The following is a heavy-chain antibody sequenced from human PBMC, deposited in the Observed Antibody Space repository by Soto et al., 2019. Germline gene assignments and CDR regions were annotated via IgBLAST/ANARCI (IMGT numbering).Heavy chain of an antibody. Sequence: GGSLRLSCAASGFTFSSYAMSWVRQAPGKGLEWVSAISGSGGSTYYADSVKGRFTISRDNSKNTLYLQMNSLRAEDTAVYYCAKDHPGVVVVITGPFDYWGQGTLVTVSS. J-gene: IGHJ4*02. D-gene: IGHD3-22*01. CDR1: GFTFSSYA. CDR3: AKDHPGVVVVITGPFDY. CDR2: ISGSGGST. V-gene: IGHV3-23*01.